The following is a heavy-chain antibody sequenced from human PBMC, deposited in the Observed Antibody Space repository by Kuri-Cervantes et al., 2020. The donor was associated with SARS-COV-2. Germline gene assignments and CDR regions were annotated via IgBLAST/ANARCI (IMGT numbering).Heavy chain of an antibody. D-gene: IGHD3-22*01. CDR3: ARGGFTMIVVVKDAFDI. V-gene: IGHV1-2*02. CDR2: INPNSGGT. J-gene: IGHJ3*02. CDR1: GYTFTGYY. Sequence: ASVKVSCKASGYTFTGYYMHWVRQAPGQGLEWMGWINPNSGGTNYAQKFQGRVTMTRDTYISTAYMELSRLRSDDTAVYYCARGGFTMIVVVKDAFDIWGQGTMVTVSS.